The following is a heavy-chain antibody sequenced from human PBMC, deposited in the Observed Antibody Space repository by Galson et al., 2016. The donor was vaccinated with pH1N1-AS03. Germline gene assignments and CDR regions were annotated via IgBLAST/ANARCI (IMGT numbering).Heavy chain of an antibody. Sequence: SLRLSCAASGFIFSNYAMSWVRQAPGKGLEWVSAITSRGSTYYADSVKGRFTISRVNSKNTLYLQMNSLRAEDTAVYYCAKDPIQYGDYVWYFDYWGQGTLVTVSS. D-gene: IGHD4-17*01. J-gene: IGHJ4*02. V-gene: IGHV3-23*01. CDR3: AKDPIQYGDYVWYFDY. CDR2: ITSRGST. CDR1: GFIFSNYA.